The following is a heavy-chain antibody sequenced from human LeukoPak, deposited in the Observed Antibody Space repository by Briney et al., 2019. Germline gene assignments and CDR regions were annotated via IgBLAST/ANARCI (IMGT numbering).Heavy chain of an antibody. J-gene: IGHJ3*01. CDR3: ATRTSGAFDF. V-gene: IGHV3-30-3*01. CDR1: EFTFSTYS. CDR2: ISDDGSNK. Sequence: GRSLRLSCAASEFTFSTYSMHWVRQAPGKGLEWVALISDDGSNKYYTNSVKGRFTISRDNSKNTLYLQMNSLRAEDTAVYYCATRTSGAFDFWGQGTMVIVS.